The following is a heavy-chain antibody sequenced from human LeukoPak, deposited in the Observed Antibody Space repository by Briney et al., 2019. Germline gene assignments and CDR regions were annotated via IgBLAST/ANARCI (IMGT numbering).Heavy chain of an antibody. CDR3: ARDSSSCYDY. Sequence: GVSLRLSCAASGFTFSSYSMNWVRQAPGKGLEWVSSISSSSSYIYYADSVKGRFTISRDNAKNSLYLQMNSLRAEDTAVYYCARDSSSCYDYWGQGTLVTVSS. V-gene: IGHV3-21*01. J-gene: IGHJ4*02. D-gene: IGHD6-13*01. CDR2: ISSSSSYI. CDR1: GFTFSSYS.